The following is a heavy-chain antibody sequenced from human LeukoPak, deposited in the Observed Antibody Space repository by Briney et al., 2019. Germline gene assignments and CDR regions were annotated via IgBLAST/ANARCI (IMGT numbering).Heavy chain of an antibody. J-gene: IGHJ4*02. CDR2: ISSSSSTI. D-gene: IGHD3-10*01. Sequence: GGSLRLSCAASGFTFSSYAMSWVRQAPGKGLEWVSAISSSSSTIYYADSVKGRFTISRDNAKNSLYLQMNSLRAEDTAVYYCARDRVPPDYWGQGTLVTVSS. CDR3: ARDRVPPDY. CDR1: GFTFSSYA. V-gene: IGHV3-48*04.